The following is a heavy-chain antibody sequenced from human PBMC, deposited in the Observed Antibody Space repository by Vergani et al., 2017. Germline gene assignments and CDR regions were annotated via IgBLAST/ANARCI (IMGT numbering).Heavy chain of an antibody. J-gene: IGHJ6*02. CDR3: ARPITISSYGMDV. Sequence: VQLVESGGGLVKPGGSLRLSCAASGFTFSSYSMNWVRQAPGKGLEWVSSISSSRSYIYYADSVKGRFTISRDNAKNSLYLQMNSLRAEDTAVYYCARPITISSYGMDVWGQGTTVTVSS. CDR2: ISSSRSYI. CDR1: GFTFSSYS. D-gene: IGHD3-9*01. V-gene: IGHV3-21*01.